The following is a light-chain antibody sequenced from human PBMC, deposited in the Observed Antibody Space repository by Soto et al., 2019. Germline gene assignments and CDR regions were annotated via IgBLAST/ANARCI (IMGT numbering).Light chain of an antibody. CDR1: SSDVGDYNY. V-gene: IGLV2-14*01. J-gene: IGLJ2*01. CDR3: SSYSSTDIVV. Sequence: QSVLTQPASVSGSPGQSITISCTGTSSDVGDYNYVSWYQQHPGKAPKLMIYEVSNRPSGLSNRFSGSKSGNTASLTISGLQAEDEADYYCSSYSSTDIVVFGGGTQLTVL. CDR2: EVS.